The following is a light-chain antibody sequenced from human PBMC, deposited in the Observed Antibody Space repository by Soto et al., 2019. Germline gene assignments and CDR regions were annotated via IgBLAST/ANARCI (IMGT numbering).Light chain of an antibody. CDR3: QQYDSSSP. CDR2: GAS. V-gene: IGKV3-20*01. CDR1: PRVSSSY. J-gene: IGKJ5*01. Sequence: EIVLTQPPGTLSFSPGERATLSCRAIPRVSSSYLAWYQQKPVQSARLRIYGASSRPPCIPDRFNGSGSGTDVTLSISRLEPEDFAVYYCQQYDSSSPCGQGKRLEIK.